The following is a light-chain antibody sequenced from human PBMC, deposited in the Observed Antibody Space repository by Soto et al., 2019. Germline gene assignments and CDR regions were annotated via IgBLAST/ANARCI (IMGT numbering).Light chain of an antibody. V-gene: IGKV2-28*01. Sequence: DIVLTQSPLSLPVTPGQPASISCRSSQSLLHSNGNIYLDWYLQKTGQSPQLLIYLGSIRASGVTDRFSGSGSGTDFTLQINRVEAEDVGVYYCMQAIQPPRTFGLRTKVEIK. CDR3: MQAIQPPRT. CDR1: QSLLHSNGNIY. CDR2: LGS. J-gene: IGKJ1*01.